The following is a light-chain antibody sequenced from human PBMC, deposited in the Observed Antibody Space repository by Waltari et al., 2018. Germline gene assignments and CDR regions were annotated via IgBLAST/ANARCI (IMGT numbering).Light chain of an antibody. CDR3: QHYVRLPAT. CDR1: QCVSSA. CDR2: AAS. Sequence: ELVLMQSPGTLSLFPGQRVPLSCRASQCVSSALAWYQQKAGQAPRLLIYAASTRAPGIPDSFSGSGSVTDFSLTISRLEPEDFAVYYCQHYVRLPATFGQGTKVEIK. J-gene: IGKJ1*01. V-gene: IGKV3-20*01.